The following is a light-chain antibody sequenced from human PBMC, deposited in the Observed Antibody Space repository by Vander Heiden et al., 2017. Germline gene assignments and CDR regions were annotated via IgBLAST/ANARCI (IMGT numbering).Light chain of an antibody. CDR2: LGS. V-gene: IGKV2-28*01. CDR1: QSLLHSNGYNY. CDR3: MQALQTPIT. J-gene: IGKJ3*01. Sequence: DIVMTQSPLSLPFTTGEPTSISCRSSQSLLHSNGYNYLDWYLQKPGQSPQLLIYLGSTRASGVPDRFSGSGSGTDFTLKISRVEAEDVGVYYCMQALQTPITFGPGTKVDIK.